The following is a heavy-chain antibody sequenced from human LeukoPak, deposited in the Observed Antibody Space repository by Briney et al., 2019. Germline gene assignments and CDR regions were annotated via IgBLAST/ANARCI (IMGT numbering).Heavy chain of an antibody. CDR2: IRYDGSNK. Sequence: GGSLRLSCAASGFTFSSYGMHWVRQAPGKGLEWVAFIRYDGSNKYYADSVKGRFTISRDNSKNTLYLQMNSLRAEDTAVYYCAKDFFSGSYFCDYWGQGTLVTVSS. D-gene: IGHD1-26*01. V-gene: IGHV3-30*02. CDR3: AKDFFSGSYFCDY. CDR1: GFTFSSYG. J-gene: IGHJ4*02.